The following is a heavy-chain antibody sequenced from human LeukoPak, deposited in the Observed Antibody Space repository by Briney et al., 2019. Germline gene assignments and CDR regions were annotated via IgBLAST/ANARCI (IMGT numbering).Heavy chain of an antibody. Sequence: GGSLTLSCAASGFTFSTYGMHWLRQAQGKGLEWVAFIRYDAINKYYADSVKGRFTISRDNSRNTLYLQMNSLRAEDTALYYCARGAAAMPYYYYYMDVWGKGTTVTISS. V-gene: IGHV3-30*02. CDR2: IRYDAINK. CDR3: ARGAAAMPYYYYYMDV. D-gene: IGHD2-2*01. J-gene: IGHJ6*03. CDR1: GFTFSTYG.